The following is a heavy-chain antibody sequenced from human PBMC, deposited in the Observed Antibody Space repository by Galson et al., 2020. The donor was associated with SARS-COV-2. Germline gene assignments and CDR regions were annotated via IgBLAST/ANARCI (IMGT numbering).Heavy chain of an antibody. V-gene: IGHV4-39*01. D-gene: IGHD2-15*01. CDR2: IYYSGST. CDR1: GGSINNNNYY. CDR3: VTRRGPARGGYLDY. Sequence: SETLSLTCTVSGGSINNNNYYWGWIRQSPGKGLEWIGSIYYSGSTYYNPSLKGRVTISVDTSKTQFSLKLSSVTAADTAVYYCVTRRGPARGGYLDYWGQGALVTVSS. J-gene: IGHJ4*02.